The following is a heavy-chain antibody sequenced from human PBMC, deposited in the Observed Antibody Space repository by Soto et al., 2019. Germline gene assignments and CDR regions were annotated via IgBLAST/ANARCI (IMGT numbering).Heavy chain of an antibody. CDR3: VKSHRLSCTSNSCYVDWLDT. D-gene: IGHD2-2*01. CDR2: ISYDGGDK. Sequence: TAGTMRLALSASGFPFTNLSMHWVRQAPGKGLEWVAVISYDGGDKYYADSVKGRFTISRDNSKNTLYLQMNGLRADDTAVFYCVKSHRLSCTSNSCYVDWLDTWGQGTLLNVST. J-gene: IGHJ5*02. CDR1: GFPFTNLS. V-gene: IGHV3-30*18.